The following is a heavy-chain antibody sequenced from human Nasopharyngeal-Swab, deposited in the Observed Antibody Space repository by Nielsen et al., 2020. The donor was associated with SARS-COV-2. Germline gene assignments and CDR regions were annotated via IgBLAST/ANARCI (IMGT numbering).Heavy chain of an antibody. J-gene: IGHJ6*02. CDR2: INPILGIA. V-gene: IGHV1-69*04. D-gene: IGHD2-21*01. CDR1: GGTFNTHA. CDR3: ARIHFVVGRGYFTGLDA. Sequence: SVKVSCKASGGTFNTHAINWVRQAPGQGLEWMGRINPILGIADNAQKFQDRVTITVDKSTSTAYMELRSLTSEDTAVYYCARIHFVVGRGYFTGLDAWGQGTSVTVSS.